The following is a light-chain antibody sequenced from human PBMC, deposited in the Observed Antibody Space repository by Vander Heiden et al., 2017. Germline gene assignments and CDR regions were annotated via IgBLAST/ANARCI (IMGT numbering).Light chain of an antibody. CDR3: QQTYSTLSLT. CDR1: QTISVY. J-gene: IGKJ5*01. CDR2: DAY. V-gene: IGKV1-39*01. Sequence: DIQMTQSPASLSASVGDRVTFTCRASQTISVYLNWYQHKPGKAPKLLIYDAYNLQSGVSSRFSGSGSGRDFTLTISSLQPEDFATYYCQQTYSTLSLTFGQGTRLEIK.